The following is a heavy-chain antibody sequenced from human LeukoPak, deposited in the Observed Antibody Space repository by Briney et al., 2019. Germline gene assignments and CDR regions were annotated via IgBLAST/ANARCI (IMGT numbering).Heavy chain of an antibody. CDR2: IWSDGSYK. V-gene: IGHV3-33*01. CDR1: GFPFSSYG. J-gene: IGHJ4*02. D-gene: IGHD5-24*01. CDR3: ARELSLQLIDD. Sequence: PGGSLRLSGAAAGFPFSSYGFHWVRQAPGKGLEWVAVIWSDGSYKYYADSVKGRFTISRDDSKNTLYLQMNSLRAEDTAVYYCARELSLQLIDDWGQGTLVTVFS.